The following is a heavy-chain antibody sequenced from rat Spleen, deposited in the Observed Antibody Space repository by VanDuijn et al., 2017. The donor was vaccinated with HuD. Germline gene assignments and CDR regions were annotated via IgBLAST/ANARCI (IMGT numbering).Heavy chain of an antibody. Sequence: EVQLVESDGGLVQPGRSLKLSCAASGFIFNRYYMVWVRQAPTKGLEWVATISTSGGSTYYRDSVKGRFTISRDNAKSTLYLQMNSLRSEDTATYYCASQLYGYFDFWGPGTMVTVSS. CDR2: ISTSGGST. V-gene: IGHV5-25*01. J-gene: IGHJ1*01. CDR1: GFIFNRYY. CDR3: ASQLYGYFDF.